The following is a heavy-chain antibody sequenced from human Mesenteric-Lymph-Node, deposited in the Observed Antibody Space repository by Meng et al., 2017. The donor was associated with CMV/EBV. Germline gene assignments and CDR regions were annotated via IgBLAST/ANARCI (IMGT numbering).Heavy chain of an antibody. D-gene: IGHD3-10*01. J-gene: IGHJ6*02. V-gene: IGHV4-59*02. Sequence: SETLSLTCSVSGGSVRRYSWSWIRQPPGKGLEWIGYIYFSGSTNYNPSLQSRVTISVDTSKNQFSLKLSSVTAADTAVYYCARDRVGTWADYGMDVWGQGTTVTVSS. CDR1: GGSVRRYS. CDR3: ARDRVGTWADYGMDV. CDR2: IYFSGST.